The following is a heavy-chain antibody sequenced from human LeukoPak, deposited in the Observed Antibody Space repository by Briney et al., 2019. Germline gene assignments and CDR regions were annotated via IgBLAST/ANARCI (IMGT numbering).Heavy chain of an antibody. CDR1: GFTFSSYA. V-gene: IGHV3-23*01. J-gene: IGHJ6*03. CDR3: AKGALARWYYYMDV. CDR2: ISGSGGST. Sequence: GGSLRLSCAASGFTFSSYAMSWVRQAPGKGLEWVSAISGSGGSTYYADSVKGRLTISRDNSKSTLYLQMNSLRAEDTAVYYCAKGALARWYYYMDVWGKGTTVTVSS. D-gene: IGHD2-15*01.